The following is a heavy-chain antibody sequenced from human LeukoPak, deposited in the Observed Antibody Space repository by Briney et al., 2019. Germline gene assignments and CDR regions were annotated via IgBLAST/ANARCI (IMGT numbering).Heavy chain of an antibody. CDR3: ARADYGSGSYS. CDR1: GFTFSSYA. D-gene: IGHD3-10*01. CDR2: ISNDGSSK. J-gene: IGHJ4*02. V-gene: IGHV3-30-3*01. Sequence: PGGSLRLSCAASGFTFSSYAMNWVRQAPGKGLEWVAVISNDGSSKYYADSVKGRFTISRDNSKNTLYLQMNSLRAEDTAVYYCARADYGSGSYSWGQGTLVTVSS.